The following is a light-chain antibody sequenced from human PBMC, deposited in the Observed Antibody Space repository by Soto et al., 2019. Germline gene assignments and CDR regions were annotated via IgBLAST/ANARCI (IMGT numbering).Light chain of an antibody. V-gene: IGLV1-40*01. CDR1: SSNIGAGYD. Sequence: QSVLTQPPSVSGAPGQRVTISCTGRSSNIGAGYDVHWYQQLPGTAPKLLIYGNSNRPSGVPDRFSGSKSGTSASLAITGLQAEDEADHYCQSYDSSLSGYVFGTGTQLTVL. CDR3: QSYDSSLSGYV. J-gene: IGLJ1*01. CDR2: GNS.